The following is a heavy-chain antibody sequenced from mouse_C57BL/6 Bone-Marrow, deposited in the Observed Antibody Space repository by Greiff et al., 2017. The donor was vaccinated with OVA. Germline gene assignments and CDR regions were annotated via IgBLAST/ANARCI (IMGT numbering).Heavy chain of an antibody. CDR2: IDPSDSYT. J-gene: IGHJ2*01. CDR3: ARITTVVAEDFDY. V-gene: IGHV1-50*01. CDR1: GYTFTSYW. D-gene: IGHD1-1*01. Sequence: QVQLQQPGAELVKPGASVKLSCKASGYTFTSYWMQWVKQRPGQGLEWIGEIDPSDSYTNYNQKFQGKATLTVATSSSTAYMQLSSLTSEDSAVYYCARITTVVAEDFDYWGQGTTLTVSS.